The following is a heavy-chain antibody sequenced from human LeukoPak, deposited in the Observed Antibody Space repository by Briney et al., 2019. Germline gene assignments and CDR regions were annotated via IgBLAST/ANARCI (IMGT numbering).Heavy chain of an antibody. V-gene: IGHV1-69*05. Sequence: SVKVSCKASGGTFSSYAISWVRQAPGQGLEWMGGIIPIFGTANYAQKFQGRVTITTDESTSTAYMELSSLRSEDTAVYYCARGERKYYYGSGSYYPTWGQGTLVTVSS. CDR2: IIPIFGTA. J-gene: IGHJ5*02. D-gene: IGHD3-10*01. CDR3: ARGERKYYYGSGSYYPT. CDR1: GGTFSSYA.